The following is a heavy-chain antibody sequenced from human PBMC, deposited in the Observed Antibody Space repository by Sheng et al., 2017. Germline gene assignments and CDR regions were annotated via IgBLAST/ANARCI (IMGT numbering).Heavy chain of an antibody. CDR3: AASYGDYGYFEY. D-gene: IGHD4-17*01. CDR1: GLIFHHYE. Sequence: EAKLVESGGGLVQPGRSLRVSCAASGLIFHHYEMHWVRQAPGKGLEWVSRISWNSGRLDYADSVKGRFTISRDNAKNSLYLQMNNLRGEDMALYYCAASYGDYGYFEYWGQGILVTVSS. J-gene: IGHJ4*02. V-gene: IGHV3-9*03. CDR2: ISWNSGRL.